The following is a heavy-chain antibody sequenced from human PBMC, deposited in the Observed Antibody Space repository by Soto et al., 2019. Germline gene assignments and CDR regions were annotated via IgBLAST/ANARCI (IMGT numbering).Heavy chain of an antibody. V-gene: IGHV4-61*01. Sequence: QVQLQESGPGLVKPSETLSLTCTVSGGSVSSGSYYWSWIRQPPGKGLEWIGNIYYSGSTNYNPSLKSRVTISVDTSKNQFSLKLSSVTAADTAVYYCARGNDYGDYGEEGYYFDYWGQGTLVTVSS. D-gene: IGHD4-17*01. CDR2: IYYSGST. J-gene: IGHJ4*02. CDR1: GGSVSSGSYY. CDR3: ARGNDYGDYGEEGYYFDY.